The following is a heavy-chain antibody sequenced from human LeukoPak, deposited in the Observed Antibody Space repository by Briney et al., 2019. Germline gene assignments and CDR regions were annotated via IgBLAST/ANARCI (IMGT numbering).Heavy chain of an antibody. CDR1: GGSSSSNRYY. CDR2: IYYSGST. D-gene: IGHD2-2*01. V-gene: IGHV4-39*01. J-gene: IGHJ5*02. Sequence: SETLSLTCTVSGGSSSSNRYYWGWIRQPPGKGLEWIGSIYYSGSTYYNPSLKSRVTISVDTSKNQFSLKLSSVTAADTAVYYCARHPYQLLWSSWFDPWGQGTLVTVSS. CDR3: ARHPYQLLWSSWFDP.